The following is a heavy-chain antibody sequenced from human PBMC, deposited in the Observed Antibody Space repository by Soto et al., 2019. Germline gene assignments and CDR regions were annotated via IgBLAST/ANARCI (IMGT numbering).Heavy chain of an antibody. CDR2: IDWDDDK. J-gene: IGHJ5*02. CDR1: GFSLSTSGMR. V-gene: IGHV2-70*04. D-gene: IGHD1-1*01. Sequence: GPTLVNPTQTLTLACTFSGFSLSTSGMRVSWIRQPPGKALEWLARIDWDDDKFYSTSLKTRLTISKDTSKNQVVLTMTNMDPVDTATYYCAKTGTDGSWFDPWGQGTLVTVSS. CDR3: AKTGTDGSWFDP.